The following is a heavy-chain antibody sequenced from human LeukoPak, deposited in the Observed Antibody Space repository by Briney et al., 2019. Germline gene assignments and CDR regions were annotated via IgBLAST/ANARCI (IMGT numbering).Heavy chain of an antibody. J-gene: IGHJ4*02. CDR1: GYTFTSYG. V-gene: IGHV1-18*01. D-gene: IGHD2-2*01. CDR2: ISAYNGNT. Sequence: GASVKVSCKASGYTFTSYGISWVRQAPGQGLEWMGWISAYNGNTNYAQKLQGRVTMTTDTSTSIAYMELRSLRSDDTAVYYCARRYCSSTSCYEGADYWGQGTLVTVSS. CDR3: ARRYCSSTSCYEGADY.